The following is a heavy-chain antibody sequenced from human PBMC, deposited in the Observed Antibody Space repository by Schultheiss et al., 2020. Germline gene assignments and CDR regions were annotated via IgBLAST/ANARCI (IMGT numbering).Heavy chain of an antibody. J-gene: IGHJ3*02. CDR2: VSHTGSTI. D-gene: IGHD1-26*01. V-gene: IGHV3-48*03. CDR3: ANFGRELTTDAFDI. Sequence: GGSLRLPCTASGFTFSSYEMNWVRQAPGKGLEWISYVSHTGSTIYYADSVKGRFTISRDNAKNSLYLQMNSLRAEDTAVYYCANFGRELTTDAFDIWGQGTMVTVSS. CDR1: GFTFSSYE.